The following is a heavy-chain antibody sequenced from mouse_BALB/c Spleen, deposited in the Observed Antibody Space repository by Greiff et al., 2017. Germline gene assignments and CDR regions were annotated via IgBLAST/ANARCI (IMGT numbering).Heavy chain of an antibody. V-gene: IGHV1S135*01. D-gene: IGHD2-3*01. CDR1: GYSFTDYN. CDR3: ARSLYDGSAWFAY. J-gene: IGHJ3*01. Sequence: EVQRVESGPELVKPGASVKVSCKASGYSFTDYNMYWVKQSHGKSLEWIGYIDPYNGGTSYNQKFKGKATLTVDKSSSTAFMHLNSLTSEDSAVYDCARSLYDGSAWFAYWGQGTLVTVSA. CDR2: IDPYNGGT.